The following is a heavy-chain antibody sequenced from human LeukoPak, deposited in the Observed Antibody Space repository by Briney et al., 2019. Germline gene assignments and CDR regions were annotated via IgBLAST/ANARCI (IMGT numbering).Heavy chain of an antibody. CDR1: GGTFSSYA. V-gene: IGHV1-69*05. Sequence: ASVKVSCKASGGTFSSYAISWVRQAPGQGLEWMGGIIPIFGTANYAQKFQGRVTITTDESTSTAYMELSSLRSEDTAVYYCARVEADCSSTSCYPYYYYYYGMDVWGQGTTVTVSS. D-gene: IGHD2-2*01. CDR2: IIPIFGTA. J-gene: IGHJ6*02. CDR3: ARVEADCSSTSCYPYYYYYYGMDV.